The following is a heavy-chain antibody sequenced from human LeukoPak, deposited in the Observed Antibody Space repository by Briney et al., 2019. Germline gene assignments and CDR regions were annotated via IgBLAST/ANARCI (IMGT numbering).Heavy chain of an antibody. CDR2: ISYDGSYK. J-gene: IGHJ4*02. CDR1: GFTFDRYP. Sequence: GGSLRLSCAASGFTFDRYPMHWVRQAPGKGLEWVALISYDGSYKFYGDSVKGRFTISRDNTKNMLFLEMNSLRVDDTAVYYCAGWGGNNSGTFSAPLDYGGKGPRVTASS. D-gene: IGHD3-10*01. CDR3: AGWGGNNSGTFSAPLDY. V-gene: IGHV3-30*14.